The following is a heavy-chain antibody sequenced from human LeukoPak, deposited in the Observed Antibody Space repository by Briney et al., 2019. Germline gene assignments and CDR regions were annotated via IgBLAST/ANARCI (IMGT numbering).Heavy chain of an antibody. D-gene: IGHD3-10*01. J-gene: IGHJ6*02. V-gene: IGHV3-48*04. CDR3: AREQMVRGVYYGMDV. Sequence: PGGSLRLSCAASGFTSSSYSMNWVRQGPGKGLEWVSYISSSSSTIYYADSVKGRFTISRDNAKNSLYLQMNSLRAEDTAVYYCAREQMVRGVYYGMDVWGQGTTVTV. CDR1: GFTSSSYS. CDR2: ISSSSSTI.